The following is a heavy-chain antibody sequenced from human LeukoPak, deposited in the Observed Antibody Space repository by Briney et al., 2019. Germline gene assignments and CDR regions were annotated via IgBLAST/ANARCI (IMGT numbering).Heavy chain of an antibody. V-gene: IGHV2-5*01. CDR1: GFSLSTSGVG. J-gene: IGHJ4*02. Sequence: SGPTLVKPTQTLTLTCTFSGFSLSTSGVGVGWIRQPPGKALEWLALIYWNDDKRYSPSPKSRLTITKDTSKNQVVLTMTNMDPVDTATYYCAHRPVGIGWFGTFDYWGQGTLVTVSS. CDR2: IYWNDDK. D-gene: IGHD3-10*01. CDR3: AHRPVGIGWFGTFDY.